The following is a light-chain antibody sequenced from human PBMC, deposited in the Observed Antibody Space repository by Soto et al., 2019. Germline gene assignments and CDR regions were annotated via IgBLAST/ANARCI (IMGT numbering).Light chain of an antibody. Sequence: VAVSVSKGKGATLTCRASQSVGTKLAWYQQKPGQSPRLLIYGASTRATGVPARFGGSGSETEFTLTICCLQAEDGAVDCCQLRGFRPCRFAQVSKV. J-gene: IGKJ1*01. CDR1: QSVGTK. CDR3: QLRGFRPCR. V-gene: IGKV3-15*01. CDR2: GAS.